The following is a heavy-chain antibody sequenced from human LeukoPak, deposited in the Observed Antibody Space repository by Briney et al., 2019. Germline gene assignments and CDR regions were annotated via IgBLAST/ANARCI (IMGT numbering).Heavy chain of an antibody. Sequence: SGPALVKPTQTLTLTRTFSGFSLSTGGMRVSWIRQPPGKALEWLARIDWDDDEFYSTSLKTRLTISKDTSKNQVVLTMTNMDPVDTATYYCARDSSWSFDYWGQGTLVTVSS. D-gene: IGHD6-13*01. CDR1: GFSLSTGGMR. CDR3: ARDSSWSFDY. J-gene: IGHJ4*02. CDR2: IDWDDDE. V-gene: IGHV2-70*04.